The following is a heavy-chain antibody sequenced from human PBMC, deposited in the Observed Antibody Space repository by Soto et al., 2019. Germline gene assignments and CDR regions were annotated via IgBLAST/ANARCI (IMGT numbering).Heavy chain of an antibody. CDR2: IYHSGST. V-gene: IGHV4-4*02. Sequence: QVQLQESGPGLVKPSGTLSLTCAVSGGSISSSNWWSWVRQPPGKGLEWIGEIYHSGSTNYNPSPKXRXTXXADKSKNRFSLRLHSVTAADTAVYYCASGYSGYAPSSGMDVWGQGTTVTVSS. J-gene: IGHJ6*02. CDR3: ASGYSGYAPSSGMDV. CDR1: GGSISSSNW. D-gene: IGHD5-12*01.